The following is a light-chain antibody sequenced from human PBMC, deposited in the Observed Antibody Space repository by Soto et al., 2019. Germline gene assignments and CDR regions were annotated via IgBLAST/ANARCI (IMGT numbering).Light chain of an antibody. CDR2: EVN. CDR1: SSDVGSYNNL. Sequence: QSVLTQPASVSGSPGQSITISCTGTSSDVGSYNNLVSWYQQHPGKAPKAMIYEVNKRPSGVSNRFSGSKSGNTASLTISGLQPEDEADYYCCSYTHGNTFFGSGPKVTVL. J-gene: IGLJ6*01. V-gene: IGLV2-23*02. CDR3: CSYTHGNTF.